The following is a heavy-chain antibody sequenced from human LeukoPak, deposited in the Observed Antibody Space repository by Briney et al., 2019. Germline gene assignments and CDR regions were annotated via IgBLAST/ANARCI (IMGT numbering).Heavy chain of an antibody. CDR3: ARGSSDYPRYFDY. CDR1: GYTFPSYA. Sequence: GASVKVSRKASGYTFPSYAMHWVRQAPGQRLEWMGWINAGNGNTKYSQKFQGRVTITRDTSASTAYMELSSLRSEDTAVYYCARGSSDYPRYFDYWGQGTLVTVSS. J-gene: IGHJ4*02. CDR2: INAGNGNT. V-gene: IGHV1-3*01. D-gene: IGHD3-22*01.